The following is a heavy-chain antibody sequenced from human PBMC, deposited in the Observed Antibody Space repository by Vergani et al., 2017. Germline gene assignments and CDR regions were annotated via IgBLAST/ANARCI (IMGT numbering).Heavy chain of an antibody. Sequence: EVQLLESGGDLVQPGGSLRLSCAASGFTFNHYAMNWVRQAPGKGLEWVSGISGSGGSTYYAGSVKGRFTISRDSSKNTLYLQMNSLSAGDPAVYYCAKANPRNRGYNYLYYYHAMDVWGQGTTVTVSS. V-gene: IGHV3-23*01. CDR2: ISGSGGST. J-gene: IGHJ6*02. CDR1: GFTFNHYA. CDR3: AKANPRNRGYNYLYYYHAMDV. D-gene: IGHD5-24*01.